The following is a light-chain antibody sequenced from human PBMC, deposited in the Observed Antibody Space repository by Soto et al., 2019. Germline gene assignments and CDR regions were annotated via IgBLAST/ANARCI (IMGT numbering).Light chain of an antibody. Sequence: QSVLTQPPSASGTPGQRVTISCSGSSSNIGSNYVYWYLQLPGTAPKLLIYRDNQRPSGVPDRFSGSKSGTSASLAISGLRSEDEAGYYCASWDDSLYGVDVFGSGTKVTVL. J-gene: IGLJ1*01. CDR2: RDN. CDR1: SSNIGSNY. V-gene: IGLV1-47*01. CDR3: ASWDDSLYGVDV.